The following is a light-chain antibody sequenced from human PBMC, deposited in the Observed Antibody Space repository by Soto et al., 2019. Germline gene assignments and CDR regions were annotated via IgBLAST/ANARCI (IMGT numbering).Light chain of an antibody. CDR3: QQGYTSAIT. Sequence: DIQMRQSPSSLSASVGATVTITCRASQNIGKHLNWYQQKPGEAPKFLIYASSSLQSGVPSRFSGSGSGTDFTLTINSLLPEDFATYYCQQGYTSAITVGQGKRLEIK. J-gene: IGKJ5*01. V-gene: IGKV1-39*01. CDR2: ASS. CDR1: QNIGKH.